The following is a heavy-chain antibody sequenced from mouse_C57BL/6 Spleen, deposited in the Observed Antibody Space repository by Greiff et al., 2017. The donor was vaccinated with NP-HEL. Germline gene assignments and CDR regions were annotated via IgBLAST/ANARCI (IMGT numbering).Heavy chain of an antibody. CDR3: ASGASSGWFAY. CDR1: GYTFTSYW. Sequence: QVQLQQPGAELVMPGASVKLSCKASGYTFTSYWMHWVKQRPGQGLEWIGEIDPSDSYTNYNQKFKGKSTLTVDKSSSTAYMQLSSLTSEDSAVYYCASGASSGWFAYWRQGTLVTVSA. J-gene: IGHJ3*01. D-gene: IGHD3-2*02. V-gene: IGHV1-69*01. CDR2: IDPSDSYT.